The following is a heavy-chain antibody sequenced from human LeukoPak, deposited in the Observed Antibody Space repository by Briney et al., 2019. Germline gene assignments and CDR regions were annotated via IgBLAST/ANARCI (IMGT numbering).Heavy chain of an antibody. D-gene: IGHD3-22*01. Sequence: PGASLRLSCAASGFTFISYAIHWVRQAPGKGLEWVAVISFHGTDTFYADSVKGRFTISRDNAKNSLYLQMNSLRAEDTAVYYCAKGYYDSSGYYYSHYYYYYMDVWGKGTTVTVSS. J-gene: IGHJ6*03. CDR2: ISFHGTDT. CDR3: AKGYYDSSGYYYSHYYYYYMDV. CDR1: GFTFISYA. V-gene: IGHV3-30*04.